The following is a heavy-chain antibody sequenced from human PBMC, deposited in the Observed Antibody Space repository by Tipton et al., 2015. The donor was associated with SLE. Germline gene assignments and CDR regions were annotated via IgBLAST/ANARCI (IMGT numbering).Heavy chain of an antibody. D-gene: IGHD1-26*01. Sequence: LSCAASGFTFSNYAMSWVRRAPGKGLEWIGEINHSGSTNYNPSLKSRVTISVDTSKNQFSLKLSSVTAADTAVYYCARGPIEGYYYYYMDVWGKGTTVTVSS. CDR1: GFTFSNYA. CDR3: ARGPIEGYYYYYMDV. CDR2: INHSGST. V-gene: IGHV4-34*01. J-gene: IGHJ6*03.